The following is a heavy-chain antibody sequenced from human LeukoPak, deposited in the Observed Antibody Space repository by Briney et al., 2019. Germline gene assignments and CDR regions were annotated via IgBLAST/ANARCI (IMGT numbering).Heavy chain of an antibody. J-gene: IGHJ3*02. Sequence: GGSLRLSCAASGFTFSSYWMHWVRQAPGKGLVWVSRINSDGSSTSYADSVKGRFTISRDNAKNTLYLQMNSLRAEDTAVYYCARAGADDAFDIWGQGTMVTVSS. CDR1: GFTFSSYW. D-gene: IGHD4/OR15-4a*01. V-gene: IGHV3-74*01. CDR3: ARAGADDAFDI. CDR2: INSDGSST.